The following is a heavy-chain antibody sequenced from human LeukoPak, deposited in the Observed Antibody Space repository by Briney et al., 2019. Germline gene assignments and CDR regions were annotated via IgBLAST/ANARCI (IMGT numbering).Heavy chain of an antibody. V-gene: IGHV1-18*01. CDR2: ISAYNGNT. CDR3: ARGRTVGATAGGWFDP. Sequence: EASVKVSCKASGYTFTSYGISWVRQAPGQGLEWMGWISAYNGNTNYAQKLQGRVTMTRDTSISTAYMELSRLRSDDTAVYYCARGRTVGATAGGWFDPWGQGTLVTVSS. J-gene: IGHJ5*02. D-gene: IGHD1-26*01. CDR1: GYTFTSYG.